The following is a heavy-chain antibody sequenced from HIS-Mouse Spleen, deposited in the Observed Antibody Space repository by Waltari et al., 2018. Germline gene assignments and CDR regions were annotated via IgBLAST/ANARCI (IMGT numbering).Heavy chain of an antibody. Sequence: QLQLQESGPGLVKPSETLSLTCTVSGGSISSSSYYWGWIRQPPGKGLEWIGIIYYSVRTSYNPSLKRRVTISVDTSKNQFSLKLSSVTAADTAVYYCAREIPYSSSWYDWYFDLWGRGTLVTVSS. D-gene: IGHD6-13*01. J-gene: IGHJ2*01. V-gene: IGHV4-39*07. CDR1: GGSISSSSYY. CDR3: AREIPYSSSWYDWYFDL. CDR2: IYYSVRT.